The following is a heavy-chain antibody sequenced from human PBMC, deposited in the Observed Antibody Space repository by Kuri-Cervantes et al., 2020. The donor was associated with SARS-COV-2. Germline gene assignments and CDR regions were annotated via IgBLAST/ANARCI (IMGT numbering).Heavy chain of an antibody. V-gene: IGHV4-39*01. Sequence: SETLSLTCTVSGGSISSSSYYWGWIRQPPGKGLEWIGSIYYSGSTNYNPSLKSRVTISVDTSKNQFSLKLSSVTAADTAVYYCARGGADYWGQGTLVTVSS. D-gene: IGHD4-17*01. CDR1: GGSISSSSYY. CDR2: IYYSGST. CDR3: ARGGADY. J-gene: IGHJ4*02.